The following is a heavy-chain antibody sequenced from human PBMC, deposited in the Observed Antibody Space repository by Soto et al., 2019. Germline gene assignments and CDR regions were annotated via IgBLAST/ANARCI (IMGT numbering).Heavy chain of an antibody. J-gene: IGHJ4*02. CDR1: GGSISSGAYS. CDR3: ARGIQLWPITYYFDY. V-gene: IGHV4-30-2*01. D-gene: IGHD5-18*01. CDR2: IYHSGST. Sequence: SETLSLTCAVSGGSISSGAYSWSWIRQPPGKGLEWVGYIYHSGSTYYNPSLKSRVTISVDTSKNQFSLKLSSVTAADTAVYYCARGIQLWPITYYFDYWGQGTLVTVSS.